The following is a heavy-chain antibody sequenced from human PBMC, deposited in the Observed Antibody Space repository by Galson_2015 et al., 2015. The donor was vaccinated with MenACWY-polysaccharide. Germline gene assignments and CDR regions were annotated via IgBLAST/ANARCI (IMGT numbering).Heavy chain of an antibody. CDR2: ISGGGAMI. V-gene: IGHV3-48*03. D-gene: IGHD5-18*01. Sequence: SLRLSCAASGFTFSTYEMNWVRQSPEKGLQWIAYISGGGAMIKYAESLKGRFNIFRDKAKESLYLEMNSLTAEDTGLYYCARDRGSYDAYDIWGQGTVVTVSS. J-gene: IGHJ3*02. CDR3: ARDRGSYDAYDI. CDR1: GFTFSTYE.